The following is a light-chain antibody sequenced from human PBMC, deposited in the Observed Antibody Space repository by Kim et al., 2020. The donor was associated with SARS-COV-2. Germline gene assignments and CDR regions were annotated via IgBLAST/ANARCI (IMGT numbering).Light chain of an antibody. CDR2: DVS. V-gene: IGLV2-14*03. J-gene: IGLJ1*01. CDR3: SSFTSSSTLV. CDR1: SSDVGGYNY. Sequence: SALTQPASVSGSPGQSITISCTGTSSDVGGYNYVSWYQQHPGKAPKLMIYDVSNRPSGVSSRFSGSKSGNTASLTISGLQAEDESDYYCSSFTSSSTLVFGTGTKVTVL.